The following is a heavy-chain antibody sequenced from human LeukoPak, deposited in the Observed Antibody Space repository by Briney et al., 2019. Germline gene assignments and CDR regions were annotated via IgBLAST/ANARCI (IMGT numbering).Heavy chain of an antibody. CDR1: GYTFTGYY. J-gene: IGHJ3*02. V-gene: IGHV1-2*02. CDR2: INPNSGGT. D-gene: IGHD4-17*01. Sequence: ASVKVSCKASGYTFTGYYMHWVRQAPGQGLEWMGWINPNSGGTNYAQKFQGRVTMTRDTSISTAYMELSSLRSEDTAVYYCARDQRTTVTTTDAFDIWGQGTMVTVSS. CDR3: ARDQRTTVTTTDAFDI.